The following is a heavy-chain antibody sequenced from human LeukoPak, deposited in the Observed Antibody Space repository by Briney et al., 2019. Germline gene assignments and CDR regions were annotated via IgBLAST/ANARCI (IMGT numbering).Heavy chain of an antibody. CDR2: INHSGST. J-gene: IGHJ3*02. CDR1: GGSFSGYY. D-gene: IGHD5-18*01. Sequence: SETLSLTCAVYGGSFSGYYWSWIRQPPGKGLEWIGEINHSGSTNYNPSLKNRVTISVDTSKNQFSLKLSSVTAADTAVYYCARHGRKLGYSYGYGYDAFDIWGQGTMVTVSS. V-gene: IGHV4-34*01. CDR3: ARHGRKLGYSYGYGYDAFDI.